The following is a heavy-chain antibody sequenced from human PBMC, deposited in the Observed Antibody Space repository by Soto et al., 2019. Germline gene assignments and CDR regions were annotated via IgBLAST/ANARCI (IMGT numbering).Heavy chain of an antibody. D-gene: IGHD1-26*01. Sequence: PGGSLRLSCAVSGFTFSSSAMNWVRQAPGKGLEWVSAISDGGRFTYYIDSVKGRFTVSRDDSKNTLYLQMNSLRAEDTAIYYCAKSGSTNFFDFWGHGTLVTVSS. V-gene: IGHV3-23*01. J-gene: IGHJ4*01. CDR1: GFTFSSSA. CDR2: ISDGGRFT. CDR3: AKSGSTNFFDF.